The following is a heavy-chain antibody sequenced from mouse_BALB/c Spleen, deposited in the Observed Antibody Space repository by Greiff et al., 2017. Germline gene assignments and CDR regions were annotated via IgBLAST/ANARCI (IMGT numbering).Heavy chain of an antibody. Sequence: DVQLVESGGGLVKPGGSLKLSCAASGFTFSSYTMSWVRQTPEKRLEWVAIISSGGSYTYYPDSVKGRFTISRDNAKNTLYLQMSSLKTEDTAMYYCTRREGNWAWFAYWGQGTLVTVSA. J-gene: IGHJ3*01. V-gene: IGHV5-6-4*01. CDR1: GFTFSSYT. CDR2: ISSGGSYT. CDR3: TRREGNWAWFAY. D-gene: IGHD4-1*01.